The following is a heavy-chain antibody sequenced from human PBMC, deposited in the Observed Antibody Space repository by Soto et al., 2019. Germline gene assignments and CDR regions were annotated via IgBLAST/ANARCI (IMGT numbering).Heavy chain of an antibody. V-gene: IGHV3-23*01. D-gene: IGHD3-9*01. Sequence: EVQLLESGGGLVQPGGSLRLSCAASGFTFSSYAMSWVRQAPGKGLEWVSAISGSGADTYYADSVKGRFTISRDKSKSTLYLQMDSLRAEDTALYYCAKDEYFRGWSVAFCFASWGQGTLVTVSS. CDR3: AKDEYFRGWSVAFCFAS. J-gene: IGHJ4*02. CDR1: GFTFSSYA. CDR2: ISGSGADT.